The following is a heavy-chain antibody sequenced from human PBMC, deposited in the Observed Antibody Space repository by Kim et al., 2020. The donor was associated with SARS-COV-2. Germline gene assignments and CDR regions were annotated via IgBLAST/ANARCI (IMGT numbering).Heavy chain of an antibody. D-gene: IGHD2-8*02. CDR1: GGSFSGYY. V-gene: IGHV4-34*01. J-gene: IGHJ3*02. Sequence: SETLSLTCAVYGGSFSGYYWSWIRQPPGKGLEWIGEINHSGSTNYNPSLKSRVTISVDTSKNQFSLKLSSVTAADTAVYYCARGKVDVEMATTPVVLDAFDIWGQGTMVTVSS. CDR3: ARGKVDVEMATTPVVLDAFDI. CDR2: INHSGST.